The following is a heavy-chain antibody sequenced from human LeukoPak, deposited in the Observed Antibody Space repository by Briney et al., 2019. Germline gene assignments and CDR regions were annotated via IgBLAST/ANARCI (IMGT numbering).Heavy chain of an antibody. V-gene: IGHV3-23*01. CDR1: GFTFSSYG. D-gene: IGHD3-10*01. Sequence: GGTLRLSCAASGFTFSSYGMSWVRQAPGKGLEWVSAISGSGGSTYYADSVKGRFTISRDNSKSTLYLQMNSLRAEDTAVYYCAKVVRGVFDYWGQGTLVTVSS. CDR2: ISGSGGST. CDR3: AKVVRGVFDY. J-gene: IGHJ4*02.